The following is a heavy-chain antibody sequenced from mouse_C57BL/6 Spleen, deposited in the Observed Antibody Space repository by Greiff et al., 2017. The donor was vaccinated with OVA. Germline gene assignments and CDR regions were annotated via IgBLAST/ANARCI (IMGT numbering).Heavy chain of an antibody. CDR3: ARSQDYYGYFDY. Sequence: VKLQESGAELVKPGASVKMSCKASGYTFTSYWITWVKQRPGQGLEWIGDIYPGSGSTNYNEKFKSKATLTVDTSSSTAYMQLSSLTSEDSAVYYCARSQDYYGYFDYWGQGTTLTVSS. D-gene: IGHD1-1*01. J-gene: IGHJ2*01. CDR1: GYTFTSYW. V-gene: IGHV1-55*01. CDR2: IYPGSGST.